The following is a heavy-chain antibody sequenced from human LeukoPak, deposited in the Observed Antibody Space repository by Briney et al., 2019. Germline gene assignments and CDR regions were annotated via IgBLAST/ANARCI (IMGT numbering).Heavy chain of an antibody. V-gene: IGHV1-2*02. CDR1: GYTFTAQF. CDR2: INPNNGDT. J-gene: IGHJ4*02. Sequence: ASVKVSCKTSGYTFTAQFMHWVRQAPGQGLERMGWINPNNGDTKYAQTFLGRVTMTRDTSTSTAYMELSSLRSDDTAVYFCASYPRNIPTPPFDYWGQGTLVTVSS. CDR3: ASYPRNIPTPPFDY. D-gene: IGHD2-21*01.